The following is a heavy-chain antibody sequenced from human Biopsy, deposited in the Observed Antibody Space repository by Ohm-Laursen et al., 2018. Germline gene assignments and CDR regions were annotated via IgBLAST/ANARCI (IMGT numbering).Heavy chain of an antibody. CDR1: GFTFSNYG. CDR3: ATELLPPGVGGPWLDS. V-gene: IGHV3-21*06. D-gene: IGHD3-10*01. CDR2: ISASSSYI. J-gene: IGHJ5*01. Sequence: SLRLSCAASGFTFSNYGMQWVRQAPGKGLEWVSSISASSSYIYYADSVKGRFTVSRDNTKNTLYLQMNSLRAADTAIYFCATELLPPGVGGPWLDSWGQGTPVTVSS.